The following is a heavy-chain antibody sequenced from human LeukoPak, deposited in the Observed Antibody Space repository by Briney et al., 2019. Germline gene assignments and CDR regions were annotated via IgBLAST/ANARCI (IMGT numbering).Heavy chain of an antibody. CDR2: IKQDGTDK. V-gene: IGHV3-7*01. D-gene: IGHD5-18*01. CDR1: GFTFSTYW. CDR3: ARGSGYSYGLFFDY. Sequence: GGTLRLSCAASGFTFSTYWMSWVRQAPGKGLEWVANIKQDGTDKYYVDSVKGRLTISRDNPKNSLYLQINSLRAEDTAVYYCARGSGYSYGLFFDYWGQGTLVTVSS. J-gene: IGHJ4*02.